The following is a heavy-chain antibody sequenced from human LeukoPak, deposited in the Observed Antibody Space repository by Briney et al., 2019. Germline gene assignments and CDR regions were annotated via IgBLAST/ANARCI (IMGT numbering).Heavy chain of an antibody. J-gene: IGHJ4*02. V-gene: IGHV4-34*01. CDR1: GGSFSGYY. D-gene: IGHD4-17*01. Sequence: SETLSLTCAVYGGSFSGYYWSWIRQPPGKGLEWIGEIKHTGTTNYTPSLKSRVTISVDTSKTQFSLNLNSVTAADTAVYYCARGTRGGYGDYEGYFDYWGQGTPVTVSS. CDR3: ARGTRGGYGDYEGYFDY. CDR2: IKHTGTT.